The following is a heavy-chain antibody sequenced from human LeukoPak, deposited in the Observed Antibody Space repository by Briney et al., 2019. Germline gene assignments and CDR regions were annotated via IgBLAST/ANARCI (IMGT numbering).Heavy chain of an antibody. CDR3: AKDRGSKPSTHYYGSGSWPLSWFDP. Sequence: GGSLRLSCAATGFTFRRYGMSWVRQAPGKGLEWVSAISGSGGSTYYGDSVKGRFTISRDNSRNTLYLQMNSLRAEDTAVYYCAKDRGSKPSTHYYGSGSWPLSWFDPWGQGTLVTVSS. CDR1: GFTFRRYG. D-gene: IGHD3-10*01. J-gene: IGHJ5*02. CDR2: ISGSGGST. V-gene: IGHV3-23*01.